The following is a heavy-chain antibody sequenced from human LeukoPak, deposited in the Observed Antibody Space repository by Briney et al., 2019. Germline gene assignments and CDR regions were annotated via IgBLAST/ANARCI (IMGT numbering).Heavy chain of an antibody. V-gene: IGHV3-48*03. J-gene: IGHJ4*02. Sequence: GGSLRHSCAASGFTFSSYEMNWVRQAPGKGLEWVSYISSSGSTIYYADSVKGRFTISGDNAKNSLYLQMNSLRAEGTAVYYCASELAAAAGAIDYWGQGTLVTVSS. CDR2: ISSSGSTI. D-gene: IGHD6-13*01. CDR1: GFTFSSYE. CDR3: ASELAAAAGAIDY.